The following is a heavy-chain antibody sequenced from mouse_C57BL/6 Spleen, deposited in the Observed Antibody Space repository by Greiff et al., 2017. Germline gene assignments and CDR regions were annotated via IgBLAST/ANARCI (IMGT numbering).Heavy chain of an antibody. CDR2: IYPGSGST. J-gene: IGHJ3*01. CDR3: AKEGRATGPCAY. Sequence: QVQLQQPGAELVKPGASVKMSCKASGYTFTSYWITWVKQRPGQGLEWIGDIYPGSGSTNYNEKFKSKATLTVDTSSSTAYMQLSSLTSEDSAVYYGAKEGRATGPCAYWGQGSLVTVSA. V-gene: IGHV1-55*01. D-gene: IGHD4-1*02. CDR1: GYTFTSYW.